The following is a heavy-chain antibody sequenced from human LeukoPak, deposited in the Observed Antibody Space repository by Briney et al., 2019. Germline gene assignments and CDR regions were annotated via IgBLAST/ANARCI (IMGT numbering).Heavy chain of an antibody. J-gene: IGHJ6*02. CDR1: GFTFSSYV. Sequence: PGRSLRLSCAASGFTFSSYVMHWVRQAPGKGLEWVAVISYDGSNKYYADSVKGRFTISRDNSKNTLYLQMNSLRAEDTAVYYCAKEPLHPGGNYGWDCYYGMDVWGQGTTVTVSS. CDR3: AKEPLHPGGNYGWDCYYGMDV. D-gene: IGHD3-3*01. CDR2: ISYDGSNK. V-gene: IGHV3-30*18.